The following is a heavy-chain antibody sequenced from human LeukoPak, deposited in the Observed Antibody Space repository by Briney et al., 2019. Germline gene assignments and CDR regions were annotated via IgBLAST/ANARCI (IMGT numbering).Heavy chain of an antibody. V-gene: IGHV3-74*01. J-gene: IGHJ4*02. D-gene: IGHD3-10*01. Sequence: GGSLRLSCAASGFTFSSYWMHWVRQAPGKGLVWVSRINSDGSSTSYADSVKGRFTISRDNAKNTLYLQMNSLRAEDTAVYYCARDFALWFGELSRDYWGQGTLVTVSS. CDR2: INSDGSST. CDR1: GFTFSSYW. CDR3: ARDFALWFGELSRDY.